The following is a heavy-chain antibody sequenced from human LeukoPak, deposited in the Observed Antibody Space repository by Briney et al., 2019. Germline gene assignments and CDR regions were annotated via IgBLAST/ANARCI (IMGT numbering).Heavy chain of an antibody. Sequence: SETLSLTCAVYGGSFSGYYWSWIRQPPEKGLEWIGEINHSGSTNYNPSLKSRVTISVDTSKNQFSLKLSSVTAADTAVYYCARGQGLRYYYYYYMDVWGKGTTVTVSS. V-gene: IGHV4-34*01. D-gene: IGHD5/OR15-5a*01. CDR3: ARGQGLRYYYYYYMDV. CDR2: INHSGST. CDR1: GGSFSGYY. J-gene: IGHJ6*03.